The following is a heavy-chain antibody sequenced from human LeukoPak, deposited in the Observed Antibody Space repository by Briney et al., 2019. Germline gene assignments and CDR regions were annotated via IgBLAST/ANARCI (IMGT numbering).Heavy chain of an antibody. D-gene: IGHD1-7*01. Sequence: GGSLRLSCAASGFTFSSYWMHWVRQAPGKGLVWVSRINSDGSSTSYADSVKGRFTISRDNAKNSLWLQMNSLRVEDTATYYCARAAGTTRTFGYWGQGILVTVSS. J-gene: IGHJ4*02. CDR1: GFTFSSYW. V-gene: IGHV3-74*01. CDR2: INSDGSST. CDR3: ARAAGTTRTFGY.